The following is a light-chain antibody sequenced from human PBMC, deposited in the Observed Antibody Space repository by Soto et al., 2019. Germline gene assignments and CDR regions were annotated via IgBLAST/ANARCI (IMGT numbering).Light chain of an antibody. CDR1: SSDVGGYNY. Sequence: QSALTQPASVSGSPGQSITISCTGTSSDVGGYNYVSWYQQHPGKVPKLMIYDVSNRPSGVSNRFSGSKSGNTASLTISGLQAEEEVDYNCCSYTSSNALVVFGGGTKLTVL. CDR2: DVS. CDR3: CSYTSSNALVV. V-gene: IGLV2-14*01. J-gene: IGLJ2*01.